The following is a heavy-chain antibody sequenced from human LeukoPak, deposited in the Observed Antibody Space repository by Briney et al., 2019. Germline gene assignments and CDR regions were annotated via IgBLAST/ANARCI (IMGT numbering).Heavy chain of an antibody. CDR2: ISSRGSST. Sequence: GGSLRLSCAASGFTFSDYYMSWVRQAPGKGLERVSYISSRGSSTYYADSVKGRFTISRDNAKNSLYLQMNSLRVEDTAVYYCASRYSPFDFWGQGTLVTVSS. CDR1: GFTFSDYY. V-gene: IGHV3-11*04. CDR3: ASRYSPFDF. D-gene: IGHD5-18*01. J-gene: IGHJ4*02.